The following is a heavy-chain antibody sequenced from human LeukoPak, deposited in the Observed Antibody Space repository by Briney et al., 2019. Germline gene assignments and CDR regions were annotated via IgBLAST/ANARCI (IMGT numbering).Heavy chain of an antibody. CDR3: VGGQWLVEDY. V-gene: IGHV3-21*01. Sequence: GGSLRLSCATSGFTFSDFYMNWVRQAPGKGLEWVSSIGSSDSSIYYADPVKGRFTISRDNAKNSLYLQMNSLRAEDTAVYFCVGGQWLVEDYWGQGTLVSVSS. CDR2: IGSSDSSI. D-gene: IGHD6-19*01. J-gene: IGHJ4*02. CDR1: GFTFSDFY.